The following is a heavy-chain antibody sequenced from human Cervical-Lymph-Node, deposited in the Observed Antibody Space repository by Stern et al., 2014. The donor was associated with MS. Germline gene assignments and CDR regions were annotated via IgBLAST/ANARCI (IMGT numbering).Heavy chain of an antibody. J-gene: IGHJ6*02. CDR3: AREVAGHRLGMMDV. CDR1: GYTFTSYY. Sequence: VQLVESGAEVKKPGASVQVSCKASGYTFTSYYMHWVRQAPGQGLEWMGIIDPSGGSERYAQEFQGRVTMTRDTSTSTVYMELSSLRSEDTAVYYCAREVAGHRLGMMDVWGQGTTVTVSS. CDR2: IDPSGGSE. D-gene: IGHD6-19*01. V-gene: IGHV1-46*01.